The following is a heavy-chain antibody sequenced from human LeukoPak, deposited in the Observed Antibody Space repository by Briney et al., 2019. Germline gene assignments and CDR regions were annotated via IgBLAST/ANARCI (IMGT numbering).Heavy chain of an antibody. CDR3: AIFGYSYGYLFDY. CDR1: GYTFTSYY. D-gene: IGHD5-18*01. Sequence: ASVKVSCKASGYTFTSYYMHWVRQAPGQGLEWMGIINPSGGSTSYAQKFQGRVTMTRVTSTSTVYMELSSLRSEDTAVYYCAIFGYSYGYLFDYWGQGTLVTVSS. V-gene: IGHV1-46*01. CDR2: INPSGGST. J-gene: IGHJ4*02.